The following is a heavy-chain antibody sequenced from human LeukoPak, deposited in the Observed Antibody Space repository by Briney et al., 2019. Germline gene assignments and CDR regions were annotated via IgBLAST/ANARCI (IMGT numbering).Heavy chain of an antibody. J-gene: IGHJ1*01. CDR2: INHSGST. D-gene: IGHD4-11*01. V-gene: IGHV4-34*01. Sequence: SETLSLTCTVSGGSISSYYWSWIRQPAGKGLEWIGEINHSGSTNYNPSLKSRVTLSVDTSKNQFSLRLSSVTAADTAVYYCAYSRSNRYLQHWGQGTLVTVSS. CDR3: AYSRSNRYLQH. CDR1: GGSISSYY.